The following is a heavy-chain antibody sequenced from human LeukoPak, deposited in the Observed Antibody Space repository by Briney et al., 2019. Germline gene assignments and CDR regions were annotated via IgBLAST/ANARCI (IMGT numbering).Heavy chain of an antibody. D-gene: IGHD3-16*01. CDR3: AKGAFDYGDY. CDR2: ISGDGGST. V-gene: IGHV3-43*02. J-gene: IGHJ4*02. CDR1: GFSFDDYA. Sequence: GGSLRLSCAASGFSFDDYAMHWVRQAPGKGLEWVSLISGDGGSTYYTDSVKGRFTISGDNSKNSLYLQMNSLRTEDTALYYCAKGAFDYGDYWGQGTLVTVSS.